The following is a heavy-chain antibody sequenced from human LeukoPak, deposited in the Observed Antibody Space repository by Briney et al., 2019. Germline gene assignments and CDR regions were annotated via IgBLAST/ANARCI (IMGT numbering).Heavy chain of an antibody. Sequence: SETLSLTCTVSGGSVSSGSYYWSWIRQPPGKGLEWIGYIYYSGSTNYNPSLKSRVTISVDTSKNQFSLKLSSVTAADTAVYYCVRGGIQLWSPPYFDYWGQGTLVTVSS. D-gene: IGHD5-18*01. CDR3: VRGGIQLWSPPYFDY. CDR2: IYYSGST. V-gene: IGHV4-61*01. J-gene: IGHJ4*02. CDR1: GGSVSSGSYY.